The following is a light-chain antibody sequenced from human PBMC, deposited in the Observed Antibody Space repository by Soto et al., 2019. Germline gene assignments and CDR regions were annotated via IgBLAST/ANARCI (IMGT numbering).Light chain of an antibody. CDR2: DNN. V-gene: IGLV1-51*01. CDR3: GTWDSSLSAV. CDR1: SSNIGNNY. Sequence: QSVLTQPPSVSAAPGQKVTISCSGSSSNIGNNYVSWYQQLPGTAPKLLIYDNNKRPSGIPDRSSGSKSGTSATLGITGLQTGDEADYYCGTWDSSLSAVFGGGTKVTVL. J-gene: IGLJ2*01.